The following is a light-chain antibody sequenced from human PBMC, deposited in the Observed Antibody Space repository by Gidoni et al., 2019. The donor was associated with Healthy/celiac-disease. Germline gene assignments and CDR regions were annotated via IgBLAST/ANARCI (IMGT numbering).Light chain of an antibody. Sequence: DIVMTQSPLPLPVTPGEPASISCRSSQGLLHSNGYNYLDWYLQKPGQSPQLLIYLGSNRASGVPDRFSGSGSGTDFTLKISRVEAEDVGVYYCMQALQTPRTFGQGTRLEIK. V-gene: IGKV2-28*01. CDR2: LGS. CDR3: MQALQTPRT. CDR1: QGLLHSNGYNY. J-gene: IGKJ5*01.